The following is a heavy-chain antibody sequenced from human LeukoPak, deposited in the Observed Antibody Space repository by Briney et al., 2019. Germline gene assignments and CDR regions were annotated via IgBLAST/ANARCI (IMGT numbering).Heavy chain of an antibody. V-gene: IGHV3-74*03. Sequence: GGSLRLSCAASGFSFTGYWMHWVRQAPGKGLVWVSRIRPEGTTTAYADSVKGRFTISRDNAKNTLFLQMNSLSAEDTAVYYCARDLDWILFDYWGQGTLVTVSS. CDR3: ARDLDWILFDY. D-gene: IGHD3-9*01. CDR1: GFSFTGYW. CDR2: IRPEGTTT. J-gene: IGHJ4*02.